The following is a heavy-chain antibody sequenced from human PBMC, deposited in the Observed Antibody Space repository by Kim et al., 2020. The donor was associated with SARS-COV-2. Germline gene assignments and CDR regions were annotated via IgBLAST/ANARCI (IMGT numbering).Heavy chain of an antibody. V-gene: IGHV3-74*01. Sequence: GGSLRLSCAASGFTFSSYWMHWVRQAPGKGLVWVSRVNRDGSTTNYADSVKGRFTISRDNAKNTLYLQMNSQRAEDTAVYYCARETPVRGEYYFDYWGQGILGTVSS. D-gene: IGHD3-10*01. CDR1: GFTFSSYW. CDR3: ARETPVRGEYYFDY. J-gene: IGHJ4*02. CDR2: VNRDGSTT.